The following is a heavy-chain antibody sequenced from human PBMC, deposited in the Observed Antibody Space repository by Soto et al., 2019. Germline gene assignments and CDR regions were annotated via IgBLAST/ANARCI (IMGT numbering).Heavy chain of an antibody. Sequence: QVQLVQSGTEVRKPGASVKVSCKASGFTDYYIHWVRQGPGQGLEWMGWVNPSSGGTNYAQKFQGRVAMTRDTFISTAYMELSSLQSDDTAVYYCAREGSADYGSYGMDVWGQGTTVTVSS. CDR1: GFTDYY. CDR2: VNPSSGGT. V-gene: IGHV1-2*02. CDR3: AREGSADYGSYGMDV. J-gene: IGHJ6*02. D-gene: IGHD4-17*01.